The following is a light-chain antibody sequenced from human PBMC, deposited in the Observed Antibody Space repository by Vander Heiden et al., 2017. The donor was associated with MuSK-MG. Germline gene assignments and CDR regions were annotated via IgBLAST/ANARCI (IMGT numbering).Light chain of an antibody. CDR2: DAS. CDR3: GQDNSYWT. V-gene: IGKV1-5*01. Sequence: DIQMTQSPSTLSASVGDRVTITCRASQSIRSWLAWYQQKPGKAPKLLIYDASSLKSGVPSRFRGSGSGTEFTLTISSLQPDDFATYYCGQDNSYWTFGQGTTVEIK. J-gene: IGKJ1*01. CDR1: QSIRSW.